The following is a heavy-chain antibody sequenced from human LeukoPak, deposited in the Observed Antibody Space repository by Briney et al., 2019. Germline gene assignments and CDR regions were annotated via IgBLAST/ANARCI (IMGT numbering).Heavy chain of an antibody. CDR2: ISGSGGST. D-gene: IGHD1-26*01. J-gene: IGHJ4*02. V-gene: IGHV3-23*01. Sequence: PGGSLRLSCAASGFTFSSYAMSWGRQAPGKGLEWVSAISGSGGSTYYADSVKGRFTISRDNAKNSLYLQMNSLRAEDTAVYYCARAYSGSYPEYYFDYWGQGTLVTVSS. CDR3: ARAYSGSYPEYYFDY. CDR1: GFTFSSYA.